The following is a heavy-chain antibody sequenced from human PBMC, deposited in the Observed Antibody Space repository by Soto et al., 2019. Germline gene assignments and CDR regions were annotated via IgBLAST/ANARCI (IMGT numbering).Heavy chain of an antibody. CDR2: ISGSGGST. J-gene: IGHJ4*02. D-gene: IGHD2-15*01. Sequence: PGGSLRLSCAASGFTFSSYAMSWVRQAPGKGLEWVSAISGSGGSTYYADSVKGRFTISRDNSKNTLYLQMNSLRAEDTAVYYCAEGFTPIRRNYFDYWGQGTLVTVSS. CDR3: AEGFTPIRRNYFDY. CDR1: GFTFSSYA. V-gene: IGHV3-23*01.